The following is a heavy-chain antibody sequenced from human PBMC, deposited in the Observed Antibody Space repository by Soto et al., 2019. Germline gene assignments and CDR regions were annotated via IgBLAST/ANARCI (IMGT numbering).Heavy chain of an antibody. Sequence: SETLSLTCTVSGGSISSYYWSWIRQPPGKGLEWIGYIYYSGSTNYNPSLKSRVTISVDTSKNQFSLKLSSVTAADTAVYYCARVAARAYYYYYMDVWGKGTTVTVSS. CDR2: IYYSGST. CDR1: GGSISSYY. V-gene: IGHV4-59*01. J-gene: IGHJ6*03. CDR3: ARVAARAYYYYYMDV. D-gene: IGHD6-6*01.